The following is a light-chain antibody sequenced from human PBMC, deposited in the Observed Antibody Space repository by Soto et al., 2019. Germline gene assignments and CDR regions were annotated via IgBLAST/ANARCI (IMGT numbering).Light chain of an antibody. J-gene: IGKJ2*01. CDR3: QQSFTTPYT. CDR1: QTINKN. V-gene: IGKV1-39*01. CDR2: STS. Sequence: DIQMPQSPYSLSASVGDRVTITCRASQTINKNLNWYQQKPGQAPRLLIYSTSDFQSGVPSRFSGSGSGTDFTLTISDLQPEDFATYYCQQSFTTPYTFGKGTELEI.